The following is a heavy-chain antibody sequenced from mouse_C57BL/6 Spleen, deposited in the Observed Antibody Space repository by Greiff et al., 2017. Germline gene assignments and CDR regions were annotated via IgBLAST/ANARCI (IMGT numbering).Heavy chain of an antibody. V-gene: IGHV1-69*01. Sequence: QVQLQQPGAELVMPGASVKLSCKASGYTFTSYWMHWVKQRPGQGLEWIGEIDPSDSYTNYNQKFKGKSTLTVDKSSSTAYMQLSSLTSEDSAVYYCARGVDGSGNIDYWGQGTTRTVSS. CDR2: IDPSDSYT. D-gene: IGHD3-2*02. CDR3: ARGVDGSGNIDY. CDR1: GYTFTSYW. J-gene: IGHJ2*01.